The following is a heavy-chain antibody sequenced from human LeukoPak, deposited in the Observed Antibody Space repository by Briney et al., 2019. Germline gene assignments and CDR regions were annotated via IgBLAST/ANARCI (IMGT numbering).Heavy chain of an antibody. V-gene: IGHV3-11*04. J-gene: IGHJ4*02. CDR1: GFTFSDYY. Sequence: PGGSLRLSCAASGFTFSDYYMGWIRQAPGKGLQWVSYISASGDTIYYSDSVKGRFTISRDNAKNSLYLQMNSLRAEDTAVYYCANTRYWGQGTLVTVSS. D-gene: IGHD2-2*01. CDR2: ISASGDTI. CDR3: ANTRY.